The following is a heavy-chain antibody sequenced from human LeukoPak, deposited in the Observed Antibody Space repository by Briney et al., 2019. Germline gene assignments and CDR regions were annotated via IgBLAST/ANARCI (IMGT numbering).Heavy chain of an antibody. D-gene: IGHD4-11*01. CDR1: GYTFTGFY. Sequence: ASVKVSCKASGYTFTGFYMHWVRQAPGQGLEWMGWINPNSGGTKYAQRFQGRVTMTRDTSINTAYMELSSLRSEDTAVYYCAIPGNDYSNYDDAFDIWGQGTMVTVSS. J-gene: IGHJ3*02. V-gene: IGHV1-2*02. CDR2: INPNSGGT. CDR3: AIPGNDYSNYDDAFDI.